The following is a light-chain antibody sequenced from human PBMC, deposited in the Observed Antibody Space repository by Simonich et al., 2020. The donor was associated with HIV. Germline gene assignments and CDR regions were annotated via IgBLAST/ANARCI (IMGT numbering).Light chain of an antibody. CDR1: QMVSSS. CDR2: GAS. J-gene: IGKJ2*01. CDR3: QQYKSWPYT. V-gene: IGKV3-15*01. Sequence: IVMTQSPATLSVSPGEGVTLSCRASQMVSSSLSWYQQKPGQAPRLLIYGASTRATGIPARFSGSGSGTEFTLTISSMQSEDFAVYYCQQYKSWPYTFGQGTKLEIK.